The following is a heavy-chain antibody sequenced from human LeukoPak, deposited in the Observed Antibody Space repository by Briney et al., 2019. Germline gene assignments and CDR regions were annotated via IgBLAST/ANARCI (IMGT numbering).Heavy chain of an antibody. D-gene: IGHD3-10*01. CDR1: GFTFSTYA. V-gene: IGHV3-23*01. CDR2: ISGGGGRT. CDR3: ASLQLLWFGDSNGMDV. J-gene: IGHJ6*02. Sequence: PGGSLRLSCAASGFTFSTYAMNWVRQAPGKGLEWVSAISGGGGRTYYADSVKGRFTISRDNSKNTLYLQMNSLRAEDTAVYYCASLQLLWFGDSNGMDVWGQGTTVTVSS.